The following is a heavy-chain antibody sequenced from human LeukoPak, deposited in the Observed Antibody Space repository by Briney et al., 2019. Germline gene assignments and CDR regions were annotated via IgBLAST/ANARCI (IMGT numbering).Heavy chain of an antibody. CDR2: IIPIFGTA. CDR3: AREAGGYYDLWSGSYVDY. CDR1: GGTFSSYA. V-gene: IGHV1-69*13. J-gene: IGHJ4*02. D-gene: IGHD3-3*01. Sequence: GASVKVSCKASGGTFSSYAISWVRQAPGQGLEWMGGIIPIFGTANYAQKFQGRVTITADESTSTAYMELSSLRSEDTAVYYCAREAGGYYDLWSGSYVDYWGQGTLVTVSS.